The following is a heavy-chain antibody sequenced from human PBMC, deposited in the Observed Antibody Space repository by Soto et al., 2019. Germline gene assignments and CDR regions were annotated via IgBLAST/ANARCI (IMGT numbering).Heavy chain of an antibody. V-gene: IGHV3-74*01. CDR1: GFTFSSYW. J-gene: IGHJ5*02. CDR2: INSDGSST. Sequence: PGGSLRLSCAASGFTFSSYWMHWVRQAPGKGLVWVSRINSDGSSTSYADSVKGRFTISRDNAKNTLYLQMNSLRAEDTAVYYCARDRDTSIAARRNWFDPWGQGTLVTVSS. D-gene: IGHD6-6*01. CDR3: ARDRDTSIAARRNWFDP.